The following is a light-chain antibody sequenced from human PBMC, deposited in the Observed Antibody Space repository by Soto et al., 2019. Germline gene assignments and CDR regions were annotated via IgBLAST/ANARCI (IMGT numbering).Light chain of an antibody. CDR3: QQYDSSVWT. Sequence: EIVLTQSPGTLSLSPGERATLSCRASQSVSSTSLAWYQQKPGQAPMLLMYGVSSRATGIPDRFSGSGSGTDFTVTINRREPEDFAVYFCQQYDSSVWTFGQGTKVEIK. J-gene: IGKJ1*01. V-gene: IGKV3-20*01. CDR2: GVS. CDR1: QSVSSTS.